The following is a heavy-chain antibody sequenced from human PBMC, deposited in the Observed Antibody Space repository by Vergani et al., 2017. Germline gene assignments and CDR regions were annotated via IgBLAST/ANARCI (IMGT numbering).Heavy chain of an antibody. V-gene: IGHV1-69*01. D-gene: IGHD2-15*01. J-gene: IGHJ1*01. CDR2: IIPIFGTA. CDR3: ARCSGGSCPPGFQH. Sequence: QVQLVQSGAEVKKPGSSVKVSCKASGGTFSSYAISWVRQAPGQGLEWMGGIIPIFGTANSAQKFQGRVTITADESTSTAYMERSSLRSEDTAVYYCARCSGGSCPPGFQHWGQGTLVTVSS. CDR1: GGTFSSYA.